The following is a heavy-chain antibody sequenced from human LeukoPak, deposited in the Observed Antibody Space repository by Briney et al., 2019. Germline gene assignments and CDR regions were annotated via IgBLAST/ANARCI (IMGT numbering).Heavy chain of an antibody. J-gene: IGHJ4*02. Sequence: GGSLRLSCAASGFTFTDYAMSWVRQAPEKGLEWVSTISHSGGGTYYAESVKGRFTISRDNSKNTVYLQMNSLRADDTAVYYCARDFTPEWFDIHWGQGTLVTVS. CDR2: ISHSGGGT. D-gene: IGHD3-3*01. CDR3: ARDFTPEWFDIH. CDR1: GFTFTDYA. V-gene: IGHV3-23*01.